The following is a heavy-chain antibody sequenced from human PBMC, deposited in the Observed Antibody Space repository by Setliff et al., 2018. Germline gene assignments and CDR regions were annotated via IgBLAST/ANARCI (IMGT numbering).Heavy chain of an antibody. CDR2: IHPNTGNP. J-gene: IGHJ4*02. V-gene: IGHV7-4-1*02. CDR3: ARVIPYYFDS. CDR1: GYTFTSYA. Sequence: ASVMVSCKASGYTFTSYAMNWVRQAPGQGLEWMGWIHPNTGNPTYAQGFTGRFVFSLDTSVSTAYLQITSLKAEDTAVYYCARVIPYYFDSWGQGTLVTVSS.